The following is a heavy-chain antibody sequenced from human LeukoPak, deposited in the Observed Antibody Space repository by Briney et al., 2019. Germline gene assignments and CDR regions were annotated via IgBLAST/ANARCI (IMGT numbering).Heavy chain of an antibody. J-gene: IGHJ4*02. Sequence: GGSLRLSCAASGFTFGVYGMSWVRQAPGKGLEWVSGISGSGGSTNYADSVKGRFTISRDNSKNTLYLQMNSLTAENTAVYYCANPGRAAADYWGQGTLVTVSS. D-gene: IGHD6-13*01. V-gene: IGHV3-23*01. CDR2: ISGSGGST. CDR1: GFTFGVYG. CDR3: ANPGRAAADY.